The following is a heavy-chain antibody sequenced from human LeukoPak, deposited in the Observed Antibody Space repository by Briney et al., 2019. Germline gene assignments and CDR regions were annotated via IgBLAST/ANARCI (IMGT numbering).Heavy chain of an antibody. CDR1: GFTFSSYW. J-gene: IGHJ4*02. CDR3: ARGAVAGTTETYYFDY. V-gene: IGHV3-7*01. Sequence: GGALRLSCADSGFTFSSYWMSWVRQAPGKGLEWVANIKQDGSEKYYVDSVKGRFTISRDNAKNSLYLQMNSLRAEDTAVYYCARGAVAGTTETYYFDYWGQGTLVTVSS. D-gene: IGHD6-19*01. CDR2: IKQDGSEK.